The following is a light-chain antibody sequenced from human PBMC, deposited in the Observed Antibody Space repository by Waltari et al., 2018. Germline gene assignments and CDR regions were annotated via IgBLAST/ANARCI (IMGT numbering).Light chain of an antibody. V-gene: IGLV1-44*01. CDR3: AAWDDSLNGVV. Sequence: QSVLTQPPSASGTPGPRLTISCSRSSSNIGSNPVTWYQQLPGTAPKLLIYSNNQRPSGVPDRFSGSKSGTSASLAISGLQSEDEADYYCAAWDDSLNGVVFGGGTKLTVL. J-gene: IGLJ2*01. CDR2: SNN. CDR1: SSNIGSNP.